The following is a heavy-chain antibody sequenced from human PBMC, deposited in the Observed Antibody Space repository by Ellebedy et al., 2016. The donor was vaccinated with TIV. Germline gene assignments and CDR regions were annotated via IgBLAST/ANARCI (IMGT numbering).Heavy chain of an antibody. CDR2: ISSDGSNK. CDR3: ARGGSSGSSDY. J-gene: IGHJ4*02. V-gene: IGHV3-30*03. Sequence: GGSLRLXXVASGFTFRSHGIYWVRQAPGKGLEWVAMISSDGSNKYYADSVKGRFTISRDNSKNTLYLQMNSLRTDDMAVYYCARGGSSGSSDYWGQGTLVTVSS. CDR1: GFTFRSHG. D-gene: IGHD3-10*01.